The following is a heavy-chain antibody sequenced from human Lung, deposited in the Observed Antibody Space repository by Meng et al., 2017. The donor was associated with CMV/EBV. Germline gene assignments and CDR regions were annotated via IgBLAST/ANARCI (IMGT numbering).Heavy chain of an antibody. V-gene: IGHV3-30*03. D-gene: IGHD2-8*01. CDR1: EFTFGSYW. J-gene: IGHJ4*02. Sequence: GGSXRLXCVASEFTFGSYWMSWVRQAQGKGLEWVALMSFDGGNIQYTDSLKGRFTISRDNSKNVLYLEMNSLRLEDTAVYYCARDGDYCTDGTCYFDYWGQGTLVTVSS. CDR3: ARDGDYCTDGTCYFDY. CDR2: MSFDGGNI.